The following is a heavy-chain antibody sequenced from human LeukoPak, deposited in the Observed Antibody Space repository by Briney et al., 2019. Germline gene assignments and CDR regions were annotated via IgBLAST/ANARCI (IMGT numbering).Heavy chain of an antibody. D-gene: IGHD3-22*01. CDR1: GYTFTGYY. CDR3: ARLMARKDYYDSSGFDY. J-gene: IGHJ4*02. V-gene: IGHV1-2*02. CDR2: VNPNSGGT. Sequence: ASVKVSCKASGYTFTGYYMHWVRQAPGQGLEWMGWVNPNSGGTNYAQKFQGRVTMTRDTSISTAYMELSRLRSDDTAVYYCARLMARKDYYDSSGFDYWGQGTLVTVSS.